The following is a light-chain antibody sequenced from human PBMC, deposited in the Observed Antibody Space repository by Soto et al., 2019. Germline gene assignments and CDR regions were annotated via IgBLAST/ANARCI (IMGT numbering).Light chain of an antibody. CDR1: QGISNR. CDR3: QQYNNFPFT. J-gene: IGKJ2*01. V-gene: IGKV1-5*01. CDR2: DAS. Sequence: DNQMTQSPSTLSASVGDRVSISCRASQGISNRLAWYQQKAGKAPKLLIYDASTLETGVPSRFSGGGSGTEFTLTISSLQPDDFATYHCQQYNNFPFTFAQGTKLEIK.